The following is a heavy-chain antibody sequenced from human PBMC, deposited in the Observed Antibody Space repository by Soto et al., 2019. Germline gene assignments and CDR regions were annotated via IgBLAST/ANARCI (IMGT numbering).Heavy chain of an antibody. Sequence: PGGSLRLSCSASGFTLKDSAMHWVRQAPGRGLEQVAASTYIGGTPYYADSVKGRFTISRDNSQNTLYLQMSSLRPEDTGVYFCVKDYSSGHLAYWGQGTLVTVSS. D-gene: IGHD3-22*01. CDR2: STYIGGTP. J-gene: IGHJ4*02. V-gene: IGHV3-64D*06. CDR1: GFTLKDSA. CDR3: VKDYSSGHLAY.